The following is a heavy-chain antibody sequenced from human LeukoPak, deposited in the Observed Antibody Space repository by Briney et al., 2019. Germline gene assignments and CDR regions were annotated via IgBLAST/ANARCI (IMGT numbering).Heavy chain of an antibody. CDR3: ARGAAGLSVGY. D-gene: IGHD6-13*01. CDR2: INHSGST. CDR1: GFTFSSYE. Sequence: LRLSYAASGFTFSSYEMNWVRQAPGKGLEWIGEINHSGSTNYNPSLKSRVTISVDTSKSQFSLNLSSVTAADTAVYYCARGAAGLSVGYWGQGTLSPSPQ. J-gene: IGHJ4*02. V-gene: IGHV4-34*01.